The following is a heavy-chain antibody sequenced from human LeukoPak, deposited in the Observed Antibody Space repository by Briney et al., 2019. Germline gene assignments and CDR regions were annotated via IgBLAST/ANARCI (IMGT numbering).Heavy chain of an antibody. CDR1: GFTFSNSA. J-gene: IGHJ2*01. CDR2: ISGSGGST. Sequence: PGGSLRLSCAVSGFTFSNSAMSWVRQAPGKGLEWVSAISGSGGSTYYADSVKGRFTISRDNSKNTLYLQMNSLRAEDTAVYSCAKNLLGSGAYSWYFDLWGRGTLVTVSS. V-gene: IGHV3-23*01. CDR3: AKNLLGSGAYSWYFDL. D-gene: IGHD1-26*01.